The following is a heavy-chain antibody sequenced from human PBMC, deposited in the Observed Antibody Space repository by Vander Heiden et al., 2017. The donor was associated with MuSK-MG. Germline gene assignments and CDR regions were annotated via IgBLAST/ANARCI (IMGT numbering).Heavy chain of an antibody. D-gene: IGHD1-26*01. CDR1: GFTFSDHY. CDR3: ARDGSYYNS. CDR2: ISSSSSYT. V-gene: IGHV3-11*06. J-gene: IGHJ4*02. Sequence: VHLVEAGGRFVKTGGCLRPSCAASGFTFSDHYLGWIRKAPGKWLEWVSYISSSSSYTNYEDSVKGRFTISRDNAKNTLYLQMNSLRAEDTAVYYYARDGSYYNSWGQGTLVTVSS.